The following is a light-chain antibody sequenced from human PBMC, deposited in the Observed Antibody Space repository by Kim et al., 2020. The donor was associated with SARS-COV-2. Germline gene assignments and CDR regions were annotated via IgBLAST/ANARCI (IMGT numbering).Light chain of an antibody. V-gene: IGLV3-1*01. CDR2: QNK. CDR1: KLGDKY. CDR3: QAWDISTLV. Sequence: SYELTQPPSVSVSPGQTARITCSGDKLGDKYVCWYQQKPDQSPVLVMYQNKKRPSGIPERFSGSNSGNTATLIISGTQAMDEADYYCQAWDISTLVFGGG. J-gene: IGLJ2*01.